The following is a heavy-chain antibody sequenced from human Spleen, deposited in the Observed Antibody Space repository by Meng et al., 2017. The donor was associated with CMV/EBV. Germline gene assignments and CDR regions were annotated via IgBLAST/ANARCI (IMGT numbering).Heavy chain of an antibody. CDR3: ARDRAAAGYFDY. V-gene: IGHV3-30-3*01. J-gene: IGHJ4*02. Sequence: GESLKISCAASGFTFSSYAMHWVRQAPGKGLEWVAVISYDGSNKYYADSVKGRFTISRDNSKNTLYLQMNSLRAEDTAVYYCARDRAAAGYFDYWGQGTLVTVSS. D-gene: IGHD6-13*01. CDR1: GFTFSSYA. CDR2: ISYDGSNK.